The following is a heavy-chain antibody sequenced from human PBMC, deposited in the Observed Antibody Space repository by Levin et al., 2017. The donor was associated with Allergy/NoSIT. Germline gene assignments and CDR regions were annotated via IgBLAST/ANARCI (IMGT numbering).Heavy chain of an antibody. CDR1: GFSFSSYS. CDR3: ARAGLRAAADNY. V-gene: IGHV3-21*04. D-gene: IGHD6-13*01. CDR2: ISSDSTYI. J-gene: IGHJ4*02. Sequence: KTGGSLRLSCAASGFSFSSYSLTWVRQAPGRGLEWVSSISSDSTYIYYRDSVKGRFTISRDNAKNSVYLQMNSLTAEDTAVYYCARAGLRAAADNYWGQGTLVTVSS.